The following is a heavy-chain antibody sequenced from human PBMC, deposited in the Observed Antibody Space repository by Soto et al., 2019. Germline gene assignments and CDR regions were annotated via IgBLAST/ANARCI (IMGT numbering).Heavy chain of an antibody. Sequence: GESLKISCKGSGYSFTSYGISWVRQAPGQGLEWMGWISAYNGNTNYTQQLQGRVTMTTDTSTSTAYMELRSLRSDDTAVYFCARRAPPMDVWGQGTTVTVSS. CDR3: ARRAPPMDV. CDR1: GYSFTSYG. CDR2: ISAYNGNT. V-gene: IGHV1-18*01. J-gene: IGHJ6*02.